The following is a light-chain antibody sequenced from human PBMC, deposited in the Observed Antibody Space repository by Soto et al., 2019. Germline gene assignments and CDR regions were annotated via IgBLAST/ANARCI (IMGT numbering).Light chain of an antibody. J-gene: IGKJ2*01. Sequence: DIQMTQSPSSLSASVGDRVTITCRASQGISTYLVWYQQRQGRAPKLLIYDASSLLSGVPSRFSGSGSGTDFTLTISSLQPEDFATYHCQQSYRTPYTFGQGTKLETK. CDR1: QGISTY. V-gene: IGKV1-39*01. CDR2: DAS. CDR3: QQSYRTPYT.